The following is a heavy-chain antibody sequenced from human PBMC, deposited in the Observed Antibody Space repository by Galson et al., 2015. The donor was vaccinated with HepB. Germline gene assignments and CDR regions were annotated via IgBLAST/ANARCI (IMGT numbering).Heavy chain of an antibody. V-gene: IGHV1-3*01. Sequence: SVKVSCKASGFNFTNSAMHWVRQAPGQGLEWMGWINAGNGNTKYSQKFQGRVTFTRRTSANTGYMDLSNLRSEDTAVFYCARENLQGEGSKLDGFDLWGRGTLVTVSS. CDR2: INAGNGNT. J-gene: IGHJ2*01. D-gene: IGHD3-16*01. CDR1: GFNFTNSA. CDR3: ARENLQGEGSKLDGFDL.